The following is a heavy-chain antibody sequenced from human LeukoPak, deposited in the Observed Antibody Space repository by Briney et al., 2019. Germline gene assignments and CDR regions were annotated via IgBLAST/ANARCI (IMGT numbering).Heavy chain of an antibody. CDR3: ARAGTSGVLDAFDV. Sequence: ASVKVSCKASGYSFTSYGISWVRQAPGQGLEWMGWISGYKGNTTYAQKFQGRVSMTTDTSTNTVYMDLRSLRSDDTAVYYCARAGTSGVLDAFDVWGQGTTVTVSS. V-gene: IGHV1-18*01. D-gene: IGHD2-2*01. J-gene: IGHJ3*01. CDR1: GYSFTSYG. CDR2: ISGYKGNT.